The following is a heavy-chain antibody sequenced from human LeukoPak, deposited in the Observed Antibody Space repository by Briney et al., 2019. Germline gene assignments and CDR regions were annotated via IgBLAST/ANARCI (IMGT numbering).Heavy chain of an antibody. Sequence: SETLSLTCTVYGGSISSYYWRSIRQPPGKGLEWIGYIYYSGSTNYNPSLKSRVTISVDTSKNQFSLKLSSVTAADTAVYYCERDGSLSGRDVGGQGTTVTVSS. CDR3: ERDGSLSGRDV. J-gene: IGHJ6*02. V-gene: IGHV4-59*01. CDR1: GGSISSYY. CDR2: IYYSGST.